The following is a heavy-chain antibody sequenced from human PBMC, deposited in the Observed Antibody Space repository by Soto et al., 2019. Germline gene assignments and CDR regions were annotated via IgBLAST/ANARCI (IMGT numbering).Heavy chain of an antibody. V-gene: IGHV3-48*02. CDR3: ARDFGHGYYLDY. Sequence: DGSRTHSCVASEFSFSNYNMNWVRQAPGKGLEWVSYITDSSDTVHYADSVRGRFTISRDNAESSLYLQMNSLRDEDTAVYFCARDFGHGYYLDYWGRGSLGSV. D-gene: IGHD3-3*01. CDR2: ITDSSDTV. CDR1: EFSFSNYN. J-gene: IGHJ4*02.